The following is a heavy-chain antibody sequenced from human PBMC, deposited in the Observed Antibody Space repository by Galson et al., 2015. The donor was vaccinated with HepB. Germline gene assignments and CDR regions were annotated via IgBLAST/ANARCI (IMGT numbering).Heavy chain of an antibody. V-gene: IGHV3-30-3*02. CDR2: ITYDGKTT. Sequence: SLRLSCAASGFTFGDYAMNWFRQAPGKGLEWVAVITYDGKTTFYGDSVKGRFTVSRDDSKSTHYLHMTGLRPDDTAVYYCAKGSVLTGPDRWGQGTLVIVSS. CDR3: AKGSVLTGPDR. J-gene: IGHJ4*02. D-gene: IGHD3-9*01. CDR1: GFTFGDYA.